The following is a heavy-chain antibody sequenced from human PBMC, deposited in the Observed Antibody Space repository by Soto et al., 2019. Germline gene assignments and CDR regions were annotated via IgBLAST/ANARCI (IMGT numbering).Heavy chain of an antibody. CDR1: GGSFSGYY. Sequence: SETLSLTCAVYGGSFSGYYWSWIRQPPGKGLEWIGEINHSGSTNYNPSLKSRVTISVDTSNNQFSLKLSSVTAADSAVFYCARVEIFGVVIGEYFDYWGQGTLVTVSS. CDR3: ARVEIFGVVIGEYFDY. J-gene: IGHJ4*02. D-gene: IGHD3-3*01. V-gene: IGHV4-34*01. CDR2: INHSGST.